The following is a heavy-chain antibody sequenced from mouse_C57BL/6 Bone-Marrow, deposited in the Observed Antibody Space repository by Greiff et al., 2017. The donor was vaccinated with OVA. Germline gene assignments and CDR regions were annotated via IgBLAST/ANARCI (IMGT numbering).Heavy chain of an antibody. D-gene: IGHD2-1*01. V-gene: IGHV1-81*01. CDR3: ARRGIYYGP. CDR2: IYPRSGNT. CDR1: GYTFTSYG. J-gene: IGHJ2*01. Sequence: QVQLQQSGAELARPGASVKLSCKASGYTFTSYGISWVKQRTGQGLEWIGEIYPRSGNTYYNEKFKGKATLTADKSSSTAYMELRSLTSEDSAVYFCARRGIYYGPWGQGTTLTVSS.